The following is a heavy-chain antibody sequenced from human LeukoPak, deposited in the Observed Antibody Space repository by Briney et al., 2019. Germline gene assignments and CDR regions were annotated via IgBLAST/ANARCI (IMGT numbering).Heavy chain of an antibody. V-gene: IGHV1-2*02. Sequence: ASVKVSCKASGYTFTGYHMHWVRQAPGQGLEWMGWINPNSGGTDYAQNFQGRVTMTRDTSISAAYMELSSLRSDDTAMYYCARVFIRDVYAFDIWGQGTMVTVSS. CDR2: INPNSGGT. J-gene: IGHJ3*02. D-gene: IGHD3-16*01. CDR1: GYTFTGYH. CDR3: ARVFIRDVYAFDI.